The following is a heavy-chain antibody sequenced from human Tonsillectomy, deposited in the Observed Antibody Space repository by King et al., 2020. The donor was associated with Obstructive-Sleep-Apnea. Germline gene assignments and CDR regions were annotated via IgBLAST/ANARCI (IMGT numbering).Heavy chain of an antibody. J-gene: IGHJ6*02. Sequence: VQLVESGGGVVQPGRSLRLSCAASGFTVSGYGMHWVRQAPGKGLEWVTVIWYDGSKKYYADSVKGRFTISRDNSKNTLYLQMNSLRVEDTAVYYCARDRDYGEYGGHYFFGMDLWARGPRSPSP. CDR2: IWYDGSKK. CDR3: ARDRDYGEYGGHYFFGMDL. CDR1: GFTVSGYG. V-gene: IGHV3-33*01. D-gene: IGHD4-17*01.